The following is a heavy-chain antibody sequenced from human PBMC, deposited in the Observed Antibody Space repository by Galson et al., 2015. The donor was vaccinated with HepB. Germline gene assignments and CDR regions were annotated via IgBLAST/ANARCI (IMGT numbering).Heavy chain of an antibody. D-gene: IGHD2-8*01. CDR3: ARVAGYCTNGVCYGGGFDP. Sequence: SLRLSCAASGFTFSDYYMSWIRQAPGKGLEWVSYISSSSSYTNYADSVKGRFTISRDNAKNSLYLQTNSLRAEDTAVYYCARVAGYCTNGVCYGGGFDPWGQGTLVTVSS. CDR2: ISSSSSYT. CDR1: GFTFSDYY. J-gene: IGHJ5*02. V-gene: IGHV3-11*06.